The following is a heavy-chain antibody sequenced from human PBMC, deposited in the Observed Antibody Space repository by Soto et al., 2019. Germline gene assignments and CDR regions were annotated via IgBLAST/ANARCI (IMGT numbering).Heavy chain of an antibody. Sequence: HPGGSLSLSCAASGFTFSSYAMSWVRQAPGKGLEWVSAISGSGGSTYYADSVKGRFTISRDNSKNTLYLQMNSLRAEDTAVYYCAKGGYYDSSGYYPHWGQGTLVTVSS. V-gene: IGHV3-23*01. CDR3: AKGGYYDSSGYYPH. CDR2: ISGSGGST. J-gene: IGHJ4*02. CDR1: GFTFSSYA. D-gene: IGHD3-22*01.